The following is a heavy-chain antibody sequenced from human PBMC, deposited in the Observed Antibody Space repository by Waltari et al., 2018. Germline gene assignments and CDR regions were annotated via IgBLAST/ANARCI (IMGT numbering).Heavy chain of an antibody. CDR1: GVSLSDCY. CDR3: GTGPRDKWVGRYSGEFFHH. Sequence: QVELQQWGAGLLRPSETLSLTCAVYGVSLSDCYWTWLGHPLGKGLEWIGENNLGEVTDYNPSLAVRVTILVDKSKSQFSLRLVSVTAADTARYYCGTGPRDKWVGRYSGEFFHHWGPGTLVTVSS. CDR2: NNLGEVT. J-gene: IGHJ1*01. V-gene: IGHV4-34*02. D-gene: IGHD6-19*01.